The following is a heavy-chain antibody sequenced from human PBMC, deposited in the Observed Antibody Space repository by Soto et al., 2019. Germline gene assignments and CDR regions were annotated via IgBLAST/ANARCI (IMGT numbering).Heavy chain of an antibody. D-gene: IGHD3-22*01. V-gene: IGHV3-23*01. J-gene: IGHJ4*02. CDR3: AKDITYDSSAYDS. CDR1: GFTFSRFG. CDR2: ISGGGNPT. Sequence: EVQLLESGGGLVQPGGSLRLSCAASGFTFSRFGMSWVRQAPGKGLEWVSGISGGGNPTYYSDSVKGRFTISRDSAQNTLYLPMNSLRPEDTAVYYCAKDITYDSSAYDSWGQGTLVTVSS.